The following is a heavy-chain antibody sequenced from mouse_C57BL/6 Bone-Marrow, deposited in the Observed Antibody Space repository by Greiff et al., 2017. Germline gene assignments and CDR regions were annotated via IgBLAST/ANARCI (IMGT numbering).Heavy chain of an antibody. V-gene: IGHV14-4*01. CDR3: TTEVKDY. CDR1: GFNIKDDY. CDR2: IDPENGAT. Sequence: VQLQLSGAELVRPGASVKLSCSASGFNIKDDYMHWVKQRPEQGLEWIGWIDPENGATEYASKFQGKATITADTTSNTAYLQLSSLTSEDTAVDYCTTEVKDYWGQGTTLTVSS. J-gene: IGHJ2*01. D-gene: IGHD2-2*01.